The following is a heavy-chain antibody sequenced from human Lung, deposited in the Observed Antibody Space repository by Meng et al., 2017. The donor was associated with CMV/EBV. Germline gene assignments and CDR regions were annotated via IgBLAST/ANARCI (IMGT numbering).Heavy chain of an antibody. D-gene: IGHD2-2*02. CDR2: IIPIFAIA. CDR1: GGTFSSYA. Sequence: SVXVSXKASGGTFSSYAFSWVRQAPGQGLEWMGGIIPIFAIANYAQKFQGRVTITTDESTSTAYMELSSLRSEDTAVYYCARDRTGDCSSTSCYNYYYYYGMDVWXQGTTVTVPS. V-gene: IGHV1-69*05. CDR3: ARDRTGDCSSTSCYNYYYYYGMDV. J-gene: IGHJ6*02.